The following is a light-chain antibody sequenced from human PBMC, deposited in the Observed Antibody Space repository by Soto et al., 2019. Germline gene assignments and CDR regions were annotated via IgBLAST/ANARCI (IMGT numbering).Light chain of an antibody. CDR2: DVN. V-gene: IGLV2-14*01. Sequence: QSVLTQPASVSGSPGQSITISCTGTSSDVGSYNYVSWYQQHPGKAPKLMIYDVNNRPSGVSNRFSGSKSGNTASLSISGLQPEDEADYYCNSYTSSDAYVFGTGTKLTVL. J-gene: IGLJ1*01. CDR3: NSYTSSDAYV. CDR1: SSDVGSYNY.